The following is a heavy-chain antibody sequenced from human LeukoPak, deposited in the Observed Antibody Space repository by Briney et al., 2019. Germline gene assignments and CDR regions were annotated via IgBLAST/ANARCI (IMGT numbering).Heavy chain of an antibody. CDR3: ARLAARPY. J-gene: IGHJ4*02. D-gene: IGHD6-6*01. CDR1: GFTVSTNL. CDR2: IYADGGT. Sequence: GGSLRLSCAVSGFTVSTNLMSWVRQAPGRGLEWVSIIYADGGTSYADSVKGRFTISRDNSKNTVYLQMSSLRAEDTAVYYCARLAARPYWGQGTLVTVSS. V-gene: IGHV3-53*01.